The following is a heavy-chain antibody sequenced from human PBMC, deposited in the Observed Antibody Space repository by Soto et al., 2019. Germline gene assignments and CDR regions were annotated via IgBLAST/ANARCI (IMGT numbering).Heavy chain of an antibody. CDR3: AASLVVAAKGDAFDI. CDR1: GYTLTELS. CDR2: FDPEDGET. V-gene: IGHV1-24*01. Sequence: ASVKVSCKVSGYTLTELSMHWVRQAPGKGLEWMGGFDPEDGETIYAQKFQGRVTMTEDTSTDLADMELSSLRSEDTAVYYCAASLVVAAKGDAFDIWGQGTMVTVSS. J-gene: IGHJ3*02. D-gene: IGHD2-15*01.